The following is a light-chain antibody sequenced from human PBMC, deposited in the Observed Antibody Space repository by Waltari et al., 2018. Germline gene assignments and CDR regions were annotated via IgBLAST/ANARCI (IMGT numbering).Light chain of an antibody. Sequence: QSALTQPASVSGSPGQSITIYCTGLNTDVGNDNLCSWYQHPPGTAPKVMIYDVTKPPSGVSNRFSGSKSGNTASLTISGLQAEDEADYYCCSYAGSTTSVMFGGGTKLTVL. V-gene: IGLV2-23*02. CDR1: NTDVGNDNL. CDR3: CSYAGSTTSVM. CDR2: DVT. J-gene: IGLJ3*02.